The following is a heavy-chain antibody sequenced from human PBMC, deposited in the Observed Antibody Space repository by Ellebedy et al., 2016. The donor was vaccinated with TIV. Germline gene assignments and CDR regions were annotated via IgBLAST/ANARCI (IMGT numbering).Heavy chain of an antibody. CDR2: INAGNGNT. D-gene: IGHD2-8*01. V-gene: IGHV1-3*01. Sequence: AASVKVSCKASGYTFTRYAMHWVRQAPGQRLEWMGWINAGNGNTKYSQKFQGRVTITRDTSASTAYMELSSLRSEDTAVYYCARGVYAMGNFDYWGQGTLVTVSS. J-gene: IGHJ4*02. CDR1: GYTFTRYA. CDR3: ARGVYAMGNFDY.